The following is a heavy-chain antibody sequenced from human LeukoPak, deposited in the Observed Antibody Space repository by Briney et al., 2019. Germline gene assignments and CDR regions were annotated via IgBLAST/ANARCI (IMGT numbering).Heavy chain of an antibody. CDR2: MNPNSGNT. CDR1: GYTFTSYD. J-gene: IGHJ4*02. D-gene: IGHD3-16*01. CDR3: ARDSTVPRGELI. Sequence: ASVKVSCKASGYTFTSYDINWVRQATGQGLEWMGWMNPNSGNTGYAQKFQGRVTMTRNTSISTAYMELSSLRSEDTAVYYCARDSTVPRGELIWGQGTLVTVSS. V-gene: IGHV1-8*01.